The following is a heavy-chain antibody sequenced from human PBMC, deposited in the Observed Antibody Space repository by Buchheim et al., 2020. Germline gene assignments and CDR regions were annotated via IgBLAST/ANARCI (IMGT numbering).Heavy chain of an antibody. CDR1: GFTFSSYS. Sequence: EVQLVESGGGLVKPGGSLRLSCAASGFTFSSYSMNWVRQAPGKGLEWVSSISSSSSYIYYDDSVKGRFTLSRDNAQNSLYLQMNSLRAEDTAVYYCAREGRQQLVLSGMDVWGQGTT. D-gene: IGHD6-13*01. CDR3: AREGRQQLVLSGMDV. J-gene: IGHJ6*02. V-gene: IGHV3-21*01. CDR2: ISSSSSYI.